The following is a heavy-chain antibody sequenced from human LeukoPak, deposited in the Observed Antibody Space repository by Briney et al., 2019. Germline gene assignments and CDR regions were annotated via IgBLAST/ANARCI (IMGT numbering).Heavy chain of an antibody. V-gene: IGHV3-23*01. CDR2: ISGSGGST. CDR3: GREILEPGKTLTY. D-gene: IGHD1-14*01. J-gene: IGHJ4*02. Sequence: GGSLRLSCAASGFTFSSYAMSWVRQAPGKGLEWVSAISGSGGSTYYADSVKGRFIISRDNAKNTLYLQMNSLRVEDTAVYYCGREILEPGKTLTYWGQGSLITVSS. CDR1: GFTFSSYA.